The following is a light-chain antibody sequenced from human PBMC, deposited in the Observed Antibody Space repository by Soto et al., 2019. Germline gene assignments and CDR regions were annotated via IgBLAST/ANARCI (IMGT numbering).Light chain of an antibody. V-gene: IGKV3-11*01. J-gene: IGKJ4*01. CDR2: DAS. Sequence: EIVLTQSPATLSLSPGERATLSCRATENLRTFLAWYQQKAGQAPRLLIYDASNRATGIPDRFSSSGSGTDFTLTISNLEPEDSAVYYCQQRSIWPLTFGGGTKVDIK. CDR1: ENLRTF. CDR3: QQRSIWPLT.